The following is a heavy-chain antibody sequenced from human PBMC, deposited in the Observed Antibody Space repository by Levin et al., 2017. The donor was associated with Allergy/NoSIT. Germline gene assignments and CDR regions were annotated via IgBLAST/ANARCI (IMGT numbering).Heavy chain of an antibody. CDR3: ARDECAWFGECYGMDD. CDR2: ISYSGHA. D-gene: IGHD3-10*01. CDR1: GDSITRGDNY. Sequence: SETLSLTCTVSGDSITRGDNYWSWIRQYPGKGLEWIGFISYSGHAHYNPSLKSRLSMSLERSKNQFSLSLTSVTVADTAVYYCARDECAWFGECYGMDDWGQGTTVIVSS. J-gene: IGHJ6*02. V-gene: IGHV4-31*03.